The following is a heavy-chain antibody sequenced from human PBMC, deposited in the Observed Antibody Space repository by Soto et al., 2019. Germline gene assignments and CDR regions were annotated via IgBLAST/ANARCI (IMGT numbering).Heavy chain of an antibody. Sequence: SETLYLTCAVSGGTIWSYYGSWIRHPPGKGLEWIGYIYYSGSTNYNPSLKSRVTISVDTSKNQFSLKLSSVTAADTAVYYCARVEDYGGNSNWFDPWGQGTMGTVAS. CDR2: IYYSGST. J-gene: IGHJ5*02. CDR1: GGTIWSYY. D-gene: IGHD4-17*01. V-gene: IGHV4-59*01. CDR3: ARVEDYGGNSNWFDP.